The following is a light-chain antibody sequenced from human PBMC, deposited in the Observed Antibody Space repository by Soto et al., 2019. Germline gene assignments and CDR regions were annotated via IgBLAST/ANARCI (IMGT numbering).Light chain of an antibody. CDR3: SSYTSTITVL. CDR1: SSDVGASKY. J-gene: IGLJ2*01. CDR2: EVS. Sequence: QLVLTQPASVSGSPGQSITISCTGTSSDVGASKYVSWYQQHPGKAPKLMIYEVSNRPSGVSNRFSGSKSGNTASLTISGLQAEDEADYYCSSYTSTITVLFGGGTKVTVL. V-gene: IGLV2-14*01.